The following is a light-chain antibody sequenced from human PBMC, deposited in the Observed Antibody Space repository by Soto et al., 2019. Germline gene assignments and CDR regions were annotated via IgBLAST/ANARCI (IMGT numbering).Light chain of an antibody. CDR1: QSVSSN. CDR3: QKYNNWPLT. V-gene: IGKV3-15*01. CDR2: GAS. J-gene: IGKJ1*01. Sequence: EIVMTQSPATLSVSPGERATLSCRASQSVSSNLAWYQQKPGQAPRLLIYGASTRATGIPARFSGSGSGTECTLTISSLQSEDFAVYYCQKYNNWPLTFGQGTKVEIK.